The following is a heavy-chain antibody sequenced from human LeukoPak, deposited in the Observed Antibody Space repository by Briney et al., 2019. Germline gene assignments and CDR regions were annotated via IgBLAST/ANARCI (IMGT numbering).Heavy chain of an antibody. V-gene: IGHV3-30*04. Sequence: GGSLRLSCAASGFTFSNYVMHWVRQAPGKGLEGVAVISNDGSEKYYADSVKGRFTISRDNSRNTLYLQLSGLRAEDTALYYCARDGGYSRGWTYGAGDYWGQGTLVTVSS. J-gene: IGHJ4*02. D-gene: IGHD6-19*01. CDR1: GFTFSNYV. CDR3: ARDGGYSRGWTYGAGDY. CDR2: ISNDGSEK.